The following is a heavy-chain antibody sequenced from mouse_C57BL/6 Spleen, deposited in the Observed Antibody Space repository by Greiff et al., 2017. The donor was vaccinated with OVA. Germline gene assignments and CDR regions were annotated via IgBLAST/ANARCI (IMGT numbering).Heavy chain of an antibody. CDR2: ISDGGSYT. J-gene: IGHJ4*01. CDR3: AREIYYGNYESAMDY. D-gene: IGHD2-1*01. Sequence: EVKLMESGGGLVKPGGSLKLSCAASGFTFSSYAMSWVRQTPEKRLEWVATISDGGSYTYYPDNVKGRFTISRDNAKNNLYLQMSHLKSEDTAMYYCAREIYYGNYESAMDYWGQGTSVTVSS. CDR1: GFTFSSYA. V-gene: IGHV5-4*01.